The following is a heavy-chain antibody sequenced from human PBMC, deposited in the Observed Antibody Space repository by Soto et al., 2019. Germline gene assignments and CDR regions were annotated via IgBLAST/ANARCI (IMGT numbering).Heavy chain of an antibody. CDR3: ARASGYVSGWYHDY. CDR1: GGTFSSDA. Sequence: SVKVSCKASGGTFSSDAVSWVRQAPGQGLEWMGGLIPILGTTHYAQKFQGRVTITADESTNTAYMELSSLRSDDTAVYYCARASGYVSGWYHDYWGQGPRVT. J-gene: IGHJ4*02. D-gene: IGHD6-19*01. CDR2: LIPILGTT. V-gene: IGHV1-69*13.